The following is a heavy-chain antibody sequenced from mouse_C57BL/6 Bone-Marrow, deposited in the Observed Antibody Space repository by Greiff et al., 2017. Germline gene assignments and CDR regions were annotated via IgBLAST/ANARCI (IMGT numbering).Heavy chain of an antibody. D-gene: IGHD2-3*01. J-gene: IGHJ2*01. Sequence: QVQLQQPGAELVKPGASVKMSCKASGYTFTSYWITWVKQRPGQGLEWIGDIYPGSGSTNYNEKFKSKATLTVDTSSSTASMQLSSLTSEDSAVYYFARGCYECILDYWGQGTTLTVSS. V-gene: IGHV1-55*01. CDR3: ARGCYECILDY. CDR1: GYTFTSYW. CDR2: IYPGSGST.